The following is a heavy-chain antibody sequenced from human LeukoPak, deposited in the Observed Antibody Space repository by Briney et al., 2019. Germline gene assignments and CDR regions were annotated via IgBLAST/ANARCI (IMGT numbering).Heavy chain of an antibody. CDR2: INHSGST. J-gene: IGHJ4*02. CDR3: AGGAYYYDSSGYYSAFDY. Sequence: SETLSLTCAVYGGSFSGYYWSWIRQPPGKGLEWIGEINHSGSTNYNPSLKSRVTISVDTSKNQFSLKLSSVTAADTAVYYYAGGAYYYDSSGYYSAFDYWGQGTLVTVSS. V-gene: IGHV4-34*01. D-gene: IGHD3-22*01. CDR1: GGSFSGYY.